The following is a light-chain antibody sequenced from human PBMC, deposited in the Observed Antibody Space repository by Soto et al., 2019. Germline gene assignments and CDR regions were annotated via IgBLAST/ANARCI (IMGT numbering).Light chain of an antibody. V-gene: IGKV3-11*01. Sequence: MVLPQSQGTLSLSRGQRHTLSGRLSQSVSSKYVAWYQQIPGQTPRLLIYDASNRATGIPARFSGSGSGTDFTLTISSLEPEDFAVYYCQQRSNWPITFGQGPRLEIK. CDR3: QQRSNWPIT. J-gene: IGKJ5*01. CDR1: QSVSSKY. CDR2: DAS.